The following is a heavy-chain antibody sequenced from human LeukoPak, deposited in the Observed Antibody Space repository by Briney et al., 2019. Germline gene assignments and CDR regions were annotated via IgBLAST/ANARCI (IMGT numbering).Heavy chain of an antibody. D-gene: IGHD1-26*01. CDR1: GYTFTGYY. CDR2: INPNSGGT. Sequence: ASVKVSSKASGYTFTGYYMHWVRQAHGQGLEWMGWINPNSGGTNYAQKFQGRVTMTRDTSISTAYMELSRLRSDDTAVYYCARPISGSYPHDAFDIWGQGTMVTVSS. V-gene: IGHV1-2*02. J-gene: IGHJ3*02. CDR3: ARPISGSYPHDAFDI.